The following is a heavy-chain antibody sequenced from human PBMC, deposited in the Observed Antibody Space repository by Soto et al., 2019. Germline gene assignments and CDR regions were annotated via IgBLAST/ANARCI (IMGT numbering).Heavy chain of an antibody. V-gene: IGHV3-23*01. CDR1: GYTFSSYA. Sequence: GGSLRLSCAASGYTFSSYAMSWVRQAPGKGLEWVSAISGSGGSTYYADSVKGRFTISRDNSKNTLYLQMNSLRAEDTAVYYCAKAVAARSFAFDIWGQGTMVTVSS. CDR2: ISGSGGST. J-gene: IGHJ3*02. D-gene: IGHD6-6*01. CDR3: AKAVAARSFAFDI.